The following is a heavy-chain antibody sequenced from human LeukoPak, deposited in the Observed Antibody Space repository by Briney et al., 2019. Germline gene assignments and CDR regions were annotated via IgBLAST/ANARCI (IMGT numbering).Heavy chain of an antibody. CDR2: IYYSGRT. D-gene: IGHD6-6*01. J-gene: IGHJ4*02. CDR1: GYSISSGYY. V-gene: IGHV4-61*01. CDR3: ARDQYSSSPLDY. Sequence: TSETLSLTCTVSGYSISSGYYWSWIRQPPGKGLEWIGYIYYSGRTNYNPSLKSRVTMSVDTSKNQFSLKLSSVTAANTAVYYCARDQYSSSPLDYWGQGTLVTVSS.